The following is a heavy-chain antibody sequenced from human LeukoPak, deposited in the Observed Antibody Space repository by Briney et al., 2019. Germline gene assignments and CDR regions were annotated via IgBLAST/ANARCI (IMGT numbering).Heavy chain of an antibody. CDR1: GFTFSSYG. Sequence: GGSLRLSCAASGFTFSSYGMHWVRQAPGKGLEWVAFIRYDGSNKYYADSVKGRFTISRDNSKNTLYLQMNSLRAEDTAVYYCAKAIPYYDILTGTDYWGQGTLVTVSS. CDR3: AKAIPYYDILTGTDY. V-gene: IGHV3-30*02. CDR2: IRYDGSNK. D-gene: IGHD3-9*01. J-gene: IGHJ4*02.